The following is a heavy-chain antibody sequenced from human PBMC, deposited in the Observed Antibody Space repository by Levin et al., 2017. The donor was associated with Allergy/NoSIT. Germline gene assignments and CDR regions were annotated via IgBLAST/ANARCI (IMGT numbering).Heavy chain of an antibody. D-gene: IGHD3-22*01. J-gene: IGHJ4*02. Sequence: SETLSLTCTVSGGSISSSSYYWGWIRQPPGKGLEWIGSIYYSGSTYYNPSLKSRVTISVDTSKNQFSLKLSSVTAADTAVYYCARDSVTMMRYWGQGTLVTVSS. V-gene: IGHV4-39*07. CDR3: ARDSVTMMRY. CDR2: IYYSGST. CDR1: GGSISSSSYY.